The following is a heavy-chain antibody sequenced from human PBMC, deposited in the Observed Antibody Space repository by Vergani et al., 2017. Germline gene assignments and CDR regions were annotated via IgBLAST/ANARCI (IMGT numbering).Heavy chain of an antibody. D-gene: IGHD3-3*01. CDR2: INPILGIA. CDR3: ARDRSGHAFDI. J-gene: IGHJ3*02. Sequence: QVQLVQSGAEVKKPGASVKVSCKASGYTFTGYYMHWVRQAPGQGLEWMGWINPILGIANYAQKFQGRVTITADKSTSTAYMELSSLRSEDTAVYYCARDRSGHAFDIWGQGTMVTVSS. CDR1: GYTFTGYY. V-gene: IGHV1-69*09.